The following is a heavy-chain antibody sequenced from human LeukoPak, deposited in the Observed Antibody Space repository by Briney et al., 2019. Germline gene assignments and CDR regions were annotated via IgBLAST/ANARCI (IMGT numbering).Heavy chain of an antibody. CDR3: ARAQHYYDSSGYSGGHNWFDP. D-gene: IGHD3-22*01. Sequence: PSETLSLTCTVSGGSISSSSYYWGWIRQPPGKGLEWIGSIYYSGSTYYNPSLKSRVTISVDTSKNQFSLKLSSVTAADTAVYYCARAQHYYDSSGYSGGHNWFDPWGQGTLVTVSS. CDR2: IYYSGST. CDR1: GGSISSSSYY. V-gene: IGHV4-39*07. J-gene: IGHJ5*02.